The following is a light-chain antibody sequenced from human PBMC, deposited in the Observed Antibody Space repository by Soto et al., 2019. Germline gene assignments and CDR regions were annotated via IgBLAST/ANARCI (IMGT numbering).Light chain of an antibody. Sequence: EIVMTQSPATLSVSPGERATLSCRASQSVSSNLAWYQQKPGQTPKLLIYVASTTATGIPARFSGSGSGTEFPITISRLPSEDFAVYYCQQYNVWPLTFGGGTKVEFK. CDR2: VAS. J-gene: IGKJ4*01. CDR1: QSVSSN. CDR3: QQYNVWPLT. V-gene: IGKV3-15*01.